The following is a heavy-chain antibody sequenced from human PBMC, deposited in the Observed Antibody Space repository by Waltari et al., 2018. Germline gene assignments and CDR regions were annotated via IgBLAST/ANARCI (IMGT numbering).Heavy chain of an antibody. CDR2: IYPGDSDT. CDR3: ARLVGDGYNGCQH. D-gene: IGHD1-26*01. J-gene: IGHJ1*01. CDR1: GCRCTSYW. Sequence: EVQLVQSGAEVNKPGESLKISCTGSGCRCTSYWIGCVRQMPGKGLEWMGIIYPGDSDTRYSPSFQGQVTSSADKSISTAYLQWSSLKASDTAMYYCARLVGDGYNGCQHWGQGTLVTVSS. V-gene: IGHV5-51*03.